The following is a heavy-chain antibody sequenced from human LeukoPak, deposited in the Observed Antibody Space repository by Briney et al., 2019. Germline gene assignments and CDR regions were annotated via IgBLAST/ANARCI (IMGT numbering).Heavy chain of an antibody. J-gene: IGHJ4*02. V-gene: IGHV3-74*01. CDR2: VSSDGATT. CDR1: GFTLGNYW. D-gene: IGHD2-15*01. Sequence: GGSLRLSCAVSGFTLGNYWIHWVRQAPGKGLVWVSLVSSDGATTTYADSVKGRFTISRDNVKSTVYLQMSSLRAEDTAVYYCARAVGGLLDYWGQGTLVTVSS. CDR3: ARAVGGLLDY.